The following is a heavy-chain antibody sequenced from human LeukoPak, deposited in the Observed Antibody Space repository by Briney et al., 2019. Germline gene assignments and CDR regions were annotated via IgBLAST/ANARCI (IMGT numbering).Heavy chain of an antibody. CDR3: ARGGSTMIGRGWFDP. D-gene: IGHD3-22*01. Sequence: ASVKVSCKASGYTFTSYYMHWVRQAPGQGLEWMGIINPSGGSTSYAQKFQGRVTMTRDTSTSTVYMEPSSLRSEDTAVYYCARGGSTMIGRGWFDPWGQGTLVTVSS. CDR2: INPSGGST. J-gene: IGHJ5*02. CDR1: GYTFTSYY. V-gene: IGHV1-46*01.